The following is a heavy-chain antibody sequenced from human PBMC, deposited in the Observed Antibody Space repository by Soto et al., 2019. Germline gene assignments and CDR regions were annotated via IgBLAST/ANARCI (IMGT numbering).Heavy chain of an antibody. Sequence: QVTLKESGPVLVKPTETLTLRCTVSGLSITDSEMGVSWIRQPPGQPLEWLAHIDSSGEKSYRTFLKRRLAISKDTSNSPIVLTMTNMDPADTATYYCARRHLAVAVSPWFDPWGQGIPVTVSS. CDR1: GLSITDSEMG. CDR2: IDSSGEK. J-gene: IGHJ5*02. D-gene: IGHD6-19*01. CDR3: ARRHLAVAVSPWFDP. V-gene: IGHV2-26*01.